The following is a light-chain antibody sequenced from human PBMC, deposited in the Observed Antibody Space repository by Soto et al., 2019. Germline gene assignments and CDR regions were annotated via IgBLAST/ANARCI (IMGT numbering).Light chain of an antibody. CDR3: SSYTSSSTYV. Sequence: QSALTQPPSVSGSPGQSITISCTGTSSDVGGYNYVSWYQQHPGKAPELMIYDVSNRPSGVSNRFSGSKSGNTASLTISGLQAEDEADYYCSSYTSSSTYVFGTGTKVTVL. CDR2: DVS. J-gene: IGLJ1*01. CDR1: SSDVGGYNY. V-gene: IGLV2-14*01.